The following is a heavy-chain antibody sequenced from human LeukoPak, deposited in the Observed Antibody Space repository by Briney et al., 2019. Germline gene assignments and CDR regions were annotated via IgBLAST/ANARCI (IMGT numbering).Heavy chain of an antibody. CDR2: ISAYNGNT. V-gene: IGHV1-18*01. Sequence: ASVKVSCKASGYTFTSYGISWVRQATGQGLEWMGWISAYNGNTNYAQKLQGRVTMTTDTSTSTAYMELRSLRSDDTAVYYCARIDYGDYVLNYWGQGTLVTVSS. CDR1: GYTFTSYG. CDR3: ARIDYGDYVLNY. J-gene: IGHJ4*02. D-gene: IGHD4-17*01.